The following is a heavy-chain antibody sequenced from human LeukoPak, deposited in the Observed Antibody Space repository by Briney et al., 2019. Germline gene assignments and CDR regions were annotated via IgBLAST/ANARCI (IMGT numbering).Heavy chain of an antibody. D-gene: IGHD1-1*01. J-gene: IGHJ4*02. CDR2: INPNSGDT. Sequence: GASVKVSCRSSGYTFTGTYMHWVRQAPGQGLEWMGWINPNSGDTNYAQKFQGRVTMTRDKSISTAYMELSRLRSDDTAVYYCASGVSLQLERRPFDYWGQGTLVTVSS. V-gene: IGHV1-2*02. CDR1: GYTFTGTY. CDR3: ASGVSLQLERRPFDY.